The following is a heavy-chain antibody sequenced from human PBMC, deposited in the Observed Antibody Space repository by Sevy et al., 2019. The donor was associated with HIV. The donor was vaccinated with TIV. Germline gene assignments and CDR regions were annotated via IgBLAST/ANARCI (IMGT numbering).Heavy chain of an antibody. V-gene: IGHV3-30*03. CDR2: ISYDGSNK. J-gene: IGHJ6*02. D-gene: IGHD3-3*01. CDR3: ATGITIFGVVIGAGLDRPSYGMDV. CDR1: GFTLSSYG. Sequence: GGSLRLSCAASGFTLSSYGMHWVRQAPGKGLEWVAVISYDGSNKYYADSVKGRFTISRDNSKNTLYLQMNSLRAEDTAVYYCATGITIFGVVIGAGLDRPSYGMDVWGQGTTVTVSS.